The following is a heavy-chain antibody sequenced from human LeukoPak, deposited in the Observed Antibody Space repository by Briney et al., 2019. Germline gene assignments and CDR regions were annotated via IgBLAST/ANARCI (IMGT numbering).Heavy chain of an antibody. Sequence: GRSLRLSCAASGFTFSSYAMHWVRQAPGKGLEWVAVISYDGSYKYYADSVKGRFTISRDNSKNTLYLQMNSLRAEDTAVYYCSRDLGPYDSSGYYYLSYFDYWGQGTLVTVSS. CDR1: GFTFSSYA. V-gene: IGHV3-30-3*01. D-gene: IGHD3-22*01. J-gene: IGHJ4*02. CDR2: ISYDGSYK. CDR3: SRDLGPYDSSGYYYLSYFDY.